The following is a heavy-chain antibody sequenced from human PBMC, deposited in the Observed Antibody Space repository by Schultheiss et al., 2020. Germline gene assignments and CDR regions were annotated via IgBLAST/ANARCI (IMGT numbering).Heavy chain of an antibody. CDR2: IYYSGST. J-gene: IGHJ4*02. D-gene: IGHD3-3*02. Sequence: SETVSLTCTVSGGSISGSGCYWGWIRQSPGKGLEWIGSIYYSGSTYYNPSLKSRVTISVDTSKNQFSLKLSSVTAADTAVYYCARISRPVKVIDYWGQGTLVTVSS. CDR1: GGSISGSGCY. V-gene: IGHV4-39*07. CDR3: ARISRPVKVIDY.